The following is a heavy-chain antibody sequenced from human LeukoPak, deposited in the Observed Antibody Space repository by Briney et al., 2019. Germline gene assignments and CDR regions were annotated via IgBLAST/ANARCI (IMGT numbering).Heavy chain of an antibody. V-gene: IGHV4-4*09. Sequence: SETLSLTCTVSGGSISSYYWSWIRQPPGKGLEWIGYIYTSGSTNYNPSLKSRVTISVDTSKNQFSLKLSSVTAADTAVYYCARSSVGPDYYYFDYWGQGTLVTVSS. CDR1: GGSISSYY. CDR2: IYTSGST. J-gene: IGHJ4*02. D-gene: IGHD1-26*01. CDR3: ARSSVGPDYYYFDY.